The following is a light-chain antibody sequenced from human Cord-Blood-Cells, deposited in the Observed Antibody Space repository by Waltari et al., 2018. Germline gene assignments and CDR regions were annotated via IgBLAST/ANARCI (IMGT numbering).Light chain of an antibody. V-gene: IGKV1-39*01. CDR1: QSISSY. CDR3: QQSYSTPYT. J-gene: IGKJ2*01. Sequence: DIQMTQSPSSLSASVADRLTITCRASQSISSYLNWYQQKPGNAPKLLIYAASTLQSGVPSRFSGSGSGTDFTLTISSLQPEDFATYYCQQSYSTPYTFGQGTKLEIK. CDR2: AAS.